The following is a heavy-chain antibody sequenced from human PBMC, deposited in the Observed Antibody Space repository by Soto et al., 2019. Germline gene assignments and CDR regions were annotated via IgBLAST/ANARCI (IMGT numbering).Heavy chain of an antibody. D-gene: IGHD2-8*02. Sequence: PRECLKISCQGSGYHFPTYYIAWVRQMPGKGLECIGVMYPGNSDIRYSPSFQGQVTISADISVNTAYLQWGSLKSSDTATYYCARHQYCTGNICYLFHXWGQGTQVPVSX. CDR1: GYHFPTYY. V-gene: IGHV5-51*01. J-gene: IGHJ4*02. CDR3: ARHQYCTGNICYLFHX. CDR2: MYPGNSDI.